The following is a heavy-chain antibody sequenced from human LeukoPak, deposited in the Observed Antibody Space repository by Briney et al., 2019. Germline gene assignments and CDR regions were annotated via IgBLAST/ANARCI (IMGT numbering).Heavy chain of an antibody. CDR1: GFIFGDHA. Sequence: GGSLRLSCTASGFIFGDHAMSWVRQAPGKGLEWVGFIRSKAYGGTTEYAASVKGRFTISRDDSEGIAYLQMNSLRIDDTAVYYCARGPIHLCLHKGMDVWGQGTTVIVFS. CDR2: IRSKAYGGTT. J-gene: IGHJ6*02. CDR3: ARGPIHLCLHKGMDV. V-gene: IGHV3-49*04. D-gene: IGHD5/OR15-5a*01.